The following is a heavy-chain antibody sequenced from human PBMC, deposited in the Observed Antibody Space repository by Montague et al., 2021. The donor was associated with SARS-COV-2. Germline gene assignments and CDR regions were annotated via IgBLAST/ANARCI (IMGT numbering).Heavy chain of an antibody. CDR3: GLGRGFAVGNHYYYSYGLDV. V-gene: IGHV4-39*07. CDR2: ISYSGST. J-gene: IGHJ6*02. D-gene: IGHD3-10*01. Sequence: SETLSLTCTVSGGSIRSSSHFWGWFRQPPGQRLEWIGTISYSGSTYYXXXLKSRVIISADTSKNQVSLNLRSVTAADTAVYFCGLGRGFAVGNHYYYSYGLDVWGQGTTVTVSS. CDR1: GGSIRSSSHF.